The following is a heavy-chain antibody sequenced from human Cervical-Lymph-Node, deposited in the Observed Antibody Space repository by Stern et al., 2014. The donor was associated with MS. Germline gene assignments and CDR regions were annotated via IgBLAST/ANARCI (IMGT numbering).Heavy chain of an antibody. CDR2: FSAYNGNT. V-gene: IGHV1-18*01. J-gene: IGHJ6*02. CDR3: LRGSYYYYGMDV. Sequence: QVQLVQSGAEVKKPGASVKVSCKASGFTFSSYGITWVRQAPGQGLEWKGWFSAYNGNTSYAQKLQGRVTMTTDTSTSTAYMELRSLRSDDTAVYYALRGSYYYYGMDVWGQGTTVTVSS. CDR1: GFTFSSYG.